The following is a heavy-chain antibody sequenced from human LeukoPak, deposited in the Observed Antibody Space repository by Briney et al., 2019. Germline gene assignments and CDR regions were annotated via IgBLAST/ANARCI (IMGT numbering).Heavy chain of an antibody. J-gene: IGHJ5*02. CDR1: GGSFSGYY. Sequence: SETLSLTCAVYGGSFSGYYWSWIRQPPGKGLEWIGEINHSGSTNYNPSLKSRVTISVDTSKNQFSLKLSSVTAADTAVYYCARGGGHYDFWSGYSFWFDPWGQGTLVTVSS. V-gene: IGHV4-34*01. D-gene: IGHD3-3*01. CDR3: ARGGGHYDFWSGYSFWFDP. CDR2: INHSGST.